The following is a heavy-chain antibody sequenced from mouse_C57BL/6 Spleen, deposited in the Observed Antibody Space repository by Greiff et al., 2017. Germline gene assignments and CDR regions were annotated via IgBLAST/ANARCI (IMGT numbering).Heavy chain of an antibody. CDR2: IYPGNSDT. CDR1: GYTFTSYW. CDR3: TREDITTVVAPFAY. Sequence: EVQLQQSGTVLARPGASVKMSCKTSGYTFTSYWMHWVKQRPGQGLEWIGAIYPGNSDTSYNQKFKGKAKLTAVTSASTAYMELSSLTNEDSAVYYCTREDITTVVAPFAYWGQGTLVTVSA. J-gene: IGHJ3*01. V-gene: IGHV1-5*01. D-gene: IGHD1-1*01.